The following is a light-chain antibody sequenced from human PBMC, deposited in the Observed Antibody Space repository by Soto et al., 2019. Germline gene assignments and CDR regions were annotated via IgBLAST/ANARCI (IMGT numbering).Light chain of an antibody. Sequence: RRTLSLTPGERATLSCRASQSFSNNYLAWYQQKPGQAPSPLIYGVSSRATGIPDRFSGSGSGTDFTLTISRLEPGDFAVYYCQQYDSTPRTLGQGT. CDR1: QSFSNNY. CDR2: GVS. J-gene: IGKJ1*01. CDR3: QQYDSTPRT. V-gene: IGKV3-20*01.